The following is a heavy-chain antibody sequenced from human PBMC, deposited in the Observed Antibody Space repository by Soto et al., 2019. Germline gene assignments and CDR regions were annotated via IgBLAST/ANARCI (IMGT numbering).Heavy chain of an antibody. CDR3: ARYDYNGYYFDY. Sequence: QVQLVQSGAEVKKPGASVKVSCKASGYTFSTYYMHWVRQAPGQGYEWMGIINPSGGSTTYAQKFQGRVTMPRDTSTTTVYMELSSLKSEDTDVYYCARYDYNGYYFDYWGQGTLVTVSS. CDR2: INPSGGST. CDR1: GYTFSTYY. V-gene: IGHV1-46*01. D-gene: IGHD4-4*01. J-gene: IGHJ4*02.